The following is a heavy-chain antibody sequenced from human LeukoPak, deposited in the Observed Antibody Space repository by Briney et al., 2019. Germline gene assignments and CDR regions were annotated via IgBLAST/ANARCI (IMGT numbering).Heavy chain of an antibody. J-gene: IGHJ4*02. Sequence: ASVKVSCKVSGNTLTELSMHWVRQAPGKGLEWMGGFDPENGETIYAQKFQGRVTMTEDTSTDTAYMELSSLRSEDTAVYYCATDAVLGYSHATEFDYWGQGTLVTVSS. CDR1: GNTLTELS. V-gene: IGHV1-24*01. CDR3: ATDAVLGYSHATEFDY. CDR2: FDPENGET. D-gene: IGHD5-18*01.